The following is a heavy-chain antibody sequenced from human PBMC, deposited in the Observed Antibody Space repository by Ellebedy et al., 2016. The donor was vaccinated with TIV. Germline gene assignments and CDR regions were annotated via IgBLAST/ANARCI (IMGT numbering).Heavy chain of an antibody. D-gene: IGHD4-23*01. Sequence: AASVKVSCKASGGTFSSYAISWVRQAPGQGLEWMGRIIPILGIANYAQKFQGRVTITADKSTSTAYMELSSLRSEDTAVYYCARGPPYGGNALFDYWGQGTLVTVSS. CDR3: ARGPPYGGNALFDY. J-gene: IGHJ4*02. V-gene: IGHV1-69*04. CDR1: GGTFSSYA. CDR2: IIPILGIA.